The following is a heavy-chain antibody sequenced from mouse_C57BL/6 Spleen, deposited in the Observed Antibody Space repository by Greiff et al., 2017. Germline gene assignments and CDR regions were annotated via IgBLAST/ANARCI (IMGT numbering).Heavy chain of an antibody. Sequence: VQLQQSGAELVKPGASVKLSCKASGYTFTSYWMHWVKQRPGQGLEWIGMIHPNSGSTNYNEKFKSKDTLTVDKSSSTAYMQLSSLTSEDSAVYYCAKDGKLDAMDYWGQGTSVTVSS. D-gene: IGHD4-1*01. V-gene: IGHV1-64*01. CDR2: IHPNSGST. J-gene: IGHJ4*01. CDR3: AKDGKLDAMDY. CDR1: GYTFTSYW.